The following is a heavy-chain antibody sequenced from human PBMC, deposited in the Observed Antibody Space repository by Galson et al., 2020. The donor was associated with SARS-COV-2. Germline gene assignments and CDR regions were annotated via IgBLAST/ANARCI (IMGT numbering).Heavy chain of an antibody. CDR1: GYTFTNYG. V-gene: IGHV1-18*01. CDR2: IHAYNGNT. CDR3: AVEQQLVPNWFDP. Sequence: ASVKVSCQASGYTFTNYGISWVRPAPGKGLEWMGWIHAYNGNTNYEQKPQGRVTMTTDTSTRTAYMELRGLRSDDTAGYYCAVEQQLVPNWFDPWGQGTLVTVSS. D-gene: IGHD6-13*01. J-gene: IGHJ5*02.